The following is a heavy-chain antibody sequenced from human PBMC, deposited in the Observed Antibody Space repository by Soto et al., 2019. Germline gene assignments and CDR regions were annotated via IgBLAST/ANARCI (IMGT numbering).Heavy chain of an antibody. CDR3: ATAYYYDSSGYYQDDY. J-gene: IGHJ4*02. CDR2: ISSSGSTI. D-gene: IGHD3-22*01. Sequence: GGSLRLSCAASGFTFCSYEMNWVRQAPGKGLEWVSYISSSGSTIYYADSVKGRFTISRDNAKNSLYLQMNSLRAEDTAVYYCATAYYYDSSGYYQDDYWGQGTLVTVSS. CDR1: GFTFCSYE. V-gene: IGHV3-48*03.